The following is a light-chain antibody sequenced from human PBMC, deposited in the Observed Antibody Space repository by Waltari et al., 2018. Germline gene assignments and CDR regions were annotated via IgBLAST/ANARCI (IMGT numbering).Light chain of an antibody. CDR1: SSTIGNTF. V-gene: IGLV1-51*01. J-gene: IGLJ2*01. CDR2: DDN. CDR3: GTWDSSLSVVV. Sequence: QSVLTQPPSVSAAPGQKVTISCSGRSSTIGNTFVFWYQQLPGTAPKLLFYDDNERPSGIPDRFSGSKSGTSATLGITGLQTGDEADYYCGTWDSSLSVVVFGGGTKVTVL.